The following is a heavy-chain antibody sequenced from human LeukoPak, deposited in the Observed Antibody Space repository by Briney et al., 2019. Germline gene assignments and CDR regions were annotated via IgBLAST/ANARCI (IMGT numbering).Heavy chain of an antibody. CDR1: GDSISSDGYS. CDR3: ARETRYCSGGSCYSGMDV. CDR2: IYHSGST. J-gene: IGHJ6*02. V-gene: IGHV4-30-2*01. Sequence: PSETLPLTCAVSGDSISSDGYSWSWIRQPPGKGLEWIGYIYHSGSTYYNPSLKSRVTISVDRSKNQFSLKLSSVTAADTAVYYCARETRYCSGGSCYSGMDVWGQGTTVTVSS. D-gene: IGHD2-15*01.